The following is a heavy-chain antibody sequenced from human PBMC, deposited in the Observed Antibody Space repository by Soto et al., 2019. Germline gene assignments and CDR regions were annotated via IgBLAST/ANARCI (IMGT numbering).Heavy chain of an antibody. V-gene: IGHV4-59*08. CDR3: ARHSSSSRAFDI. CDR2: IYYSGST. CDR1: GGSISSYY. J-gene: IGHJ3*02. D-gene: IGHD6-6*01. Sequence: SETLSLTCTVSGGSISSYYWSWIRQPPGKGLEWIGYIYYSGSTNYNPSLKSRVTISVDTSKNQFSLKLSSVTAADTAVYYCARHSSSSRAFDIWGQGTMVTVSS.